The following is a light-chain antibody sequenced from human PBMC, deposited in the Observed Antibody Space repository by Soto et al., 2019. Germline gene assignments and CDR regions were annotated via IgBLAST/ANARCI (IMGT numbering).Light chain of an antibody. CDR1: SSDVGGYNY. CDR3: SPYAGSNTFV. Sequence: QSALTQPPSASGSPGQSVTISCTGTSSDVGGYNYVSWYQQHPGKAPKFMIYEVSKRPSGVPDRFSGSKSGNTASLTVSGLQAEDEADYYCSPYAGSNTFVFGTGTKLTVL. CDR2: EVS. J-gene: IGLJ1*01. V-gene: IGLV2-8*01.